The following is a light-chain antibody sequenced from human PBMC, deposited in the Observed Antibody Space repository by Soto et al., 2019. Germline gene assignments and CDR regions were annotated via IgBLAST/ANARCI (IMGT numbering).Light chain of an antibody. Sequence: VMTQSPATPSVSPGERATLSCRASQSVGTNLAWYQQKPGQAPRLLIYGASTRATGIPARFSGSGSGTDFSLTIGRLEPEVFAVYCCRQYGSLRTFGQGTKVDIK. V-gene: IGKV3-15*01. CDR2: GAS. CDR1: QSVGTN. J-gene: IGKJ1*01. CDR3: RQYGSLRT.